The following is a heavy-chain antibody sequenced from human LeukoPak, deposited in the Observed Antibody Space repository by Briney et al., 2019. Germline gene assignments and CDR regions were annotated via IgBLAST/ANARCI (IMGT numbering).Heavy chain of an antibody. V-gene: IGHV3-48*01. J-gene: IGHJ4*02. CDR3: AREDYDFWSGYRIKSLAY. Sequence: GGSLRLSCAASGFACGSYSMNWVRQAPGKGLEWVSHIDSAGTINYADSVKGRFTISRDNAKNSLSLQMNSLRAEDTAVYYCAREDYDFWSGYRIKSLAYWGQGTLVTVSS. CDR2: IDSAGTI. CDR1: GFACGSYS. D-gene: IGHD3-3*01.